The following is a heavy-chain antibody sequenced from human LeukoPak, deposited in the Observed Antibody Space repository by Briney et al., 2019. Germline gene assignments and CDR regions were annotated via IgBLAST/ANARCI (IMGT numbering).Heavy chain of an antibody. CDR1: GFTFSSYA. CDR3: AKSASSSWYGLDY. CDR2: ISYDGSNK. J-gene: IGHJ4*02. D-gene: IGHD6-13*01. Sequence: PGRSLRLSCAASGFTFSSYAMHWVRQAPGKGLEWVAVISYDGSNKYYADSVKGRFTISRDNSKNTLYLQMNSLRAEDTAVYYCAKSASSSWYGLDYWGQGTLVTVSS. V-gene: IGHV3-30-3*02.